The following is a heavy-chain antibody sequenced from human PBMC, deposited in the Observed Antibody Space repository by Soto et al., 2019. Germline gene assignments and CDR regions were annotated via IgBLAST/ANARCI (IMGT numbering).Heavy chain of an antibody. CDR1: GGSISSGGYY. CDR2: IYYSGST. CDR3: ARDPSGYYYYGMDV. V-gene: IGHV4-31*03. J-gene: IGHJ6*02. Sequence: SETLSLTCTVSGGSISSGGYYWSWIRQHPGKGLEWIGYIYYSGSTYYNPSLKSRVTISVDTSKNQFSLKLSSVTAADTAVYHCARDPSGYYYYGMDVWGQGTTVTVSS.